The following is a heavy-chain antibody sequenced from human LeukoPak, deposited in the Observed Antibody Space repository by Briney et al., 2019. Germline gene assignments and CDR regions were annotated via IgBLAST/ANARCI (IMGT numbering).Heavy chain of an antibody. Sequence: LSETLSLTCAVYGGSFSGYYWSWIRQPPGKGLEWIGEINHSGSTNYNPSLKSRVTISVDTSKNQFSLKLSSVTAADTAVYYCARKDTAMAPHYFDYWGQGTLVTVSS. CDR1: GGSFSGYY. J-gene: IGHJ4*02. CDR3: ARKDTAMAPHYFDY. V-gene: IGHV4-34*01. CDR2: INHSGST. D-gene: IGHD5-18*01.